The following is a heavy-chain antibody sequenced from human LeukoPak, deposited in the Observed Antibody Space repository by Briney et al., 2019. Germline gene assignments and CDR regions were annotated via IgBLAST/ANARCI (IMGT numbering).Heavy chain of an antibody. CDR2: IYSSGTT. CDR1: GGSINSNY. V-gene: IGHV4-4*09. J-gene: IGHJ5*02. D-gene: IGHD4-11*01. CDR3: ARADYRMDWFAP. Sequence: SETLSLTCTVSGGSINSNYWSWIRQPPGKGLEWIGYIYSSGTTNYNTSLKSRVTISVDTSKNQFSLKLSSVTAADTAVYYCARADYRMDWFAPWGQGTLVTVSS.